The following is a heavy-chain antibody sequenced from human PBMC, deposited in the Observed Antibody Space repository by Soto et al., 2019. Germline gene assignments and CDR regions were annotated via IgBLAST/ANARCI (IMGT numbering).Heavy chain of an antibody. Sequence: SVKVSCNASGGPFISYAISWGRQAPGQGLEWMGGIIPIFGTANYAQKFQGRVTITADESTSTAYMELSSLRSEDTAVYYCAIHIVVVPDAIGRASYYGMDVWGQGTTVTVSS. J-gene: IGHJ6*02. V-gene: IGHV1-69*01. CDR3: AIHIVVVPDAIGRASYYGMDV. CDR1: GGPFISYA. D-gene: IGHD2-2*01. CDR2: IIPIFGTA.